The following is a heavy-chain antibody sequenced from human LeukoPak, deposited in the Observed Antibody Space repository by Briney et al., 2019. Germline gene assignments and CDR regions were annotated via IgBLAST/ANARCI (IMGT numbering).Heavy chain of an antibody. V-gene: IGHV4-30-2*01. J-gene: IGHJ4*02. Sequence: SETLSLTCAVSGGSISSGGYSWSWIRQPPGKGLEWIGYIYHGGSTYYNPSLKSRVTISVDRSKNQFSLKLSSVTAADTAVYYCARGPPGIAVAGEPPVYYFDYWGQGTLVTVSS. CDR3: ARGPPGIAVAGEPPVYYFDY. CDR2: IYHGGST. CDR1: GGSISSGGYS. D-gene: IGHD6-19*01.